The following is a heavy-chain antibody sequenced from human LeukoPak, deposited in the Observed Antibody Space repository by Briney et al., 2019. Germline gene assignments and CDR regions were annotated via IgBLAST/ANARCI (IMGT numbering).Heavy chain of an antibody. V-gene: IGHV3-23*01. CDR1: GFTFSSSA. CDR3: TGDVYQH. Sequence: GGSLRLSCAASGFTFSSSAMSGVRQAPGKGLEWVSGISGSGGSTNYADSVKGRFTISRDNSKNTVYLQMNSLRAEDTAVYYCTGDVYQHWGQGTLVTVSS. D-gene: IGHD1-14*01. J-gene: IGHJ1*01. CDR2: ISGSGGST.